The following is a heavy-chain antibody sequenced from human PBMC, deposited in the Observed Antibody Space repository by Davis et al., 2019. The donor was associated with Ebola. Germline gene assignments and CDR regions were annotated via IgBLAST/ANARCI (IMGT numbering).Heavy chain of an antibody. Sequence: PSETLSLTCAVYGGSFSGYYWSWIRQPPGKGLEWIGEINHSGSTNYNPPLKSRVTISVDTSKNQFSLKLSSVTAADTAVYYCARAPSIVVVPAAIYYYYYMDVWGKGTTVTVSS. D-gene: IGHD2-2*01. CDR2: INHSGST. CDR3: ARAPSIVVVPAAIYYYYYMDV. CDR1: GGSFSGYY. J-gene: IGHJ6*03. V-gene: IGHV4-34*01.